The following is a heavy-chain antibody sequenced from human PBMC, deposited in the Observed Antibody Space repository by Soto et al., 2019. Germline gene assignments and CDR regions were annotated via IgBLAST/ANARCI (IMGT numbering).Heavy chain of an antibody. V-gene: IGHV3-30-3*01. D-gene: IGHD3-10*01. CDR3: ARSMVRGRGGYFDY. J-gene: IGHJ4*02. Sequence: QVQLVESGGGVVQPGRSLRLSCAASGFTFSSYAMHWVRQAPGKRLEWVAVISYDGSNKYYEDSVKGRFTISRDNSKNTLYLQMNSLRAEDTAVYYCARSMVRGRGGYFDYWGQGTLVTVSS. CDR1: GFTFSSYA. CDR2: ISYDGSNK.